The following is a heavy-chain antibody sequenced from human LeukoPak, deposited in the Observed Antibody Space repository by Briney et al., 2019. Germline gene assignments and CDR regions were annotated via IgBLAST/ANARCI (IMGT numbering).Heavy chain of an antibody. D-gene: IGHD2-15*01. V-gene: IGHV1-18*01. CDR1: GYTFTSYG. J-gene: IGHJ6*02. CDR3: ARDRPDIVVVVAATSGMDV. CDR2: ISAYNGNT. Sequence: ASVKVSCKASGYTFTSYGISWVRQAPGQGLEWMGWISAYNGNTNYAQKLQGRVTMTTDTSTSTAYMELRSLRSDDTAVYYCARDRPDIVVVVAATSGMDVWGQGTTVTVSS.